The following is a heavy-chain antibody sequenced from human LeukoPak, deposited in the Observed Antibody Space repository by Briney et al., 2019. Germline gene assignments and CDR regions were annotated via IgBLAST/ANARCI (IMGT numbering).Heavy chain of an antibody. D-gene: IGHD5-24*01. CDR3: ARDNGYNGPQHFDY. CDR2: IIPIFGTA. J-gene: IGHJ4*02. Sequence: SVKVSCKASGGTFSSYAISWVRQAPGQGLEWMGGIIPIFGTANYAQKFQGRVTITADESTSTAYMELSSLRSEDTAVYYCARDNGYNGPQHFDYWGQGTLVTDSS. CDR1: GGTFSSYA. V-gene: IGHV1-69*13.